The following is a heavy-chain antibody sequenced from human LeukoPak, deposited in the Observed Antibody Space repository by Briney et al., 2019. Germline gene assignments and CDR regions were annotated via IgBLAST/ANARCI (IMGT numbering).Heavy chain of an antibody. CDR3: AKDTGLFGDSSGHFDY. Sequence: GGSLRLSCAASGFTFSSYAMSWVRQAPGKGLEWVSAISGSGSSTYYADSVKGRFTISRDNSKNTLCLQMNSLRAEDTAVYYCAKDTGLFGDSSGHFDYWGQGTLVTVSS. D-gene: IGHD3-22*01. V-gene: IGHV3-23*01. CDR1: GFTFSSYA. CDR2: ISGSGSST. J-gene: IGHJ4*02.